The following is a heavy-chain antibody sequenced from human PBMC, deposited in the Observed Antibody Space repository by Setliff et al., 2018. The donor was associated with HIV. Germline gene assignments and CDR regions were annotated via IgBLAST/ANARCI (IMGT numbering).Heavy chain of an antibody. CDR3: ARDRMPMASWVPGK. CDR1: GDSVSSRSYY. Sequence: SETLSLTCTVSGDSVSSRSYYWSWIRQPPGKGLEWIGYIYYSGSTNYNPSLKSRVTISVDTSKNHFSLKLRSVTAADTAVYYCARDRMPMASWVPGKWGQGTLVTVSS. CDR2: IYYSGST. D-gene: IGHD2-2*01. V-gene: IGHV4-61*03. J-gene: IGHJ4*02.